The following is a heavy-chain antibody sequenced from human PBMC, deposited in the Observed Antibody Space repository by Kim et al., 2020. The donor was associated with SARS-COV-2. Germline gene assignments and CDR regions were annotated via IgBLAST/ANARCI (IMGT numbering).Heavy chain of an antibody. D-gene: IGHD5-12*01. CDR3: AKGTRVPYLRGAFDI. Sequence: DSVKGRFTISRDNSKNSLYLQMNSLRTEDTALYYCAKGTRVPYLRGAFDIWGQGTMVTVSS. J-gene: IGHJ3*02. V-gene: IGHV3-43*01.